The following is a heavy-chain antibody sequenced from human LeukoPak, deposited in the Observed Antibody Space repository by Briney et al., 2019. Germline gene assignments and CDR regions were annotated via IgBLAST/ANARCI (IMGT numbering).Heavy chain of an antibody. Sequence: PGGSLRLSCAASGFTFSSYGMTWVRQAPGKGLEWVAGVSGSGADTYYADSVKGRFTISRDNSRTTLYLQMISLRADDTAVYYCAKSYNNPTVAVRVRGVIPYFDYWGQGSLVTVSS. CDR2: VSGSGADT. CDR1: GFTFSSYG. D-gene: IGHD3-10*01. J-gene: IGHJ4*02. V-gene: IGHV3-23*01. CDR3: AKSYNNPTVAVRVRGVIPYFDY.